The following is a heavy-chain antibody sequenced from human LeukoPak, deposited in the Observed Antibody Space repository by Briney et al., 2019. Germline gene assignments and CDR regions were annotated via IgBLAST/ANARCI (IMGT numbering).Heavy chain of an antibody. J-gene: IGHJ3*02. D-gene: IGHD3-22*01. V-gene: IGHV4-30-4*01. CDR1: GGSISSGDYY. CDR2: IYYSGST. CDR3: ARKSGYYYDTTTPGAFDI. Sequence: PSQTLSLTCTVSGGSISSGDYYWSWIRQPPGKGLEWIGYIYYSGSTYYNPSLKSRVTISVDTSKNQFSLKLSSVTAADTAVYYCARKSGYYYDTTTPGAFDIWGQGTMVTVSS.